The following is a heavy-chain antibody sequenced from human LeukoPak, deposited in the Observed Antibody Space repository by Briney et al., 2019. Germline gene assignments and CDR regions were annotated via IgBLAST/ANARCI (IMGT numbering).Heavy chain of an antibody. CDR2: INNFGDTT. CDR3: ASQQPPRFY. D-gene: IGHD5-18*01. J-gene: IGHJ4*02. CDR1: GFTFSRYA. Sequence: GGSLRLSCAASGFTFSRYAMTWVRHFPGEGLEWVSTINNFGDTTHYADSVKGRFTISRDNSGSILYLQMHSLRAEDTALYYCASQQPPRFYWGQGTLVSVSS. V-gene: IGHV3-23*01.